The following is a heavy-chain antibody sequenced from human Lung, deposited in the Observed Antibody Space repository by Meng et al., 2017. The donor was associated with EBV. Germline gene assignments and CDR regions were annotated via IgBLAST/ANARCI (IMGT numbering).Heavy chain of an antibody. D-gene: IGHD2-15*01. CDR2: FVNYVDT. CDR3: ASGTPGRSYCDY. J-gene: IGHJ4*02. CDR1: GYTLGSYG. V-gene: IGHV1-18*01. Sequence: VPLRESGGGVKKPWASVRLSCMVSGYTLGSYGFCWVRQAPGQGLEWMGWFVNYVDTYPAPKFQGRVTMTTATHTNTAFMELRRRTSDATAVYYCASGTPGRSYCDYWGQGTLVTVSS.